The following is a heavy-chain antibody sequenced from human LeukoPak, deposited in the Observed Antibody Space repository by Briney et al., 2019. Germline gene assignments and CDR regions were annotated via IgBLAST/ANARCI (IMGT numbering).Heavy chain of an antibody. V-gene: IGHV1-46*01. Sequence: ASVKVSCKASGGTLSSYAISWVRQAPGQGLEWMGIINPSGGSTSYAQKFQGRVTMTRDTSTSTVYMELSSLRSEDTAVYYCARAGSSSSWYSTWGQGTLVTVSS. D-gene: IGHD6-13*01. CDR1: GGTLSSYA. CDR2: INPSGGST. J-gene: IGHJ4*02. CDR3: ARAGSSSSWYST.